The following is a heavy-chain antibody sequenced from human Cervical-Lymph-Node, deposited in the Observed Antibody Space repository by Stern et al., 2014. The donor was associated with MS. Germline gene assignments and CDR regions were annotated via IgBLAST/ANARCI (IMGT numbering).Heavy chain of an antibody. CDR1: GFTFSNYW. J-gene: IGHJ4*02. CDR2: INSDESTT. CDR3: ARGSGVGDY. Sequence: EVQLVESGGGLVQPGGSLRLSCAASGFTFSNYWMHWVRQVPGKGLVWVSRINSDESTTNYADSVKGRFSISRDNAKNTVYLQMNSLRVEDTAVYYCARGSGVGDYWGQGILVTVSS. V-gene: IGHV3-74*02. D-gene: IGHD3-3*01.